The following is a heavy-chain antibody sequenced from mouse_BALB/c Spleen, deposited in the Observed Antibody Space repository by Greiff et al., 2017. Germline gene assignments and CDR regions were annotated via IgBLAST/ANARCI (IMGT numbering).Heavy chain of an antibody. D-gene: IGHD3-3*01. J-gene: IGHJ3*01. V-gene: IGHV10-1*02. CDR3: VRGTGFAY. Sequence: EVQLVESGGGLVQPKGSLNLSCAASGFTFNPYAMNWVRQAPGTGLEWVARIRSKSNNYATYYADSVKDRFTISRDDSQSMLYLQMNNLKTEDTAMYYCVRGTGFAYWGQGTLVTVSA. CDR1: GFTFNPYA. CDR2: IRSKSNNYAT.